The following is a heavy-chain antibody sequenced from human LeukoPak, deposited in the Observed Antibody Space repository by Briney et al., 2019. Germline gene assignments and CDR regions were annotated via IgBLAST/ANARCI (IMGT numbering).Heavy chain of an antibody. Sequence: PGASLKVSCKASGDTITNYHINWVRHGNGQGLELMGWMNPNNGDSGYAQKFQGRVTITRDTSTSTSYMEQRTLRSEDTAVYFCARTTSCTASGYDYWGQGTLVTVSS. CDR2: MNPNNGDS. J-gene: IGHJ4*02. D-gene: IGHD6-25*01. V-gene: IGHV1-8*03. CDR1: GDTITNYH. CDR3: ARTTSCTASGYDY.